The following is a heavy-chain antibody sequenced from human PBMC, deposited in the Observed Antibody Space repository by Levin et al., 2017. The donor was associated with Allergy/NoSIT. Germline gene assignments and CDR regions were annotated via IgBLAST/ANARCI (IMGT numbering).Heavy chain of an antibody. J-gene: IGHJ5*02. CDR1: GFNFADYA. CDR2: IRSEAHGGTS. Sequence: GVLRLSCSASGFNFADYATSWFRQPPGKGLEWVGFIRSEAHGGTSEFAASVKGRFTFSRDESKSIAYLQMNSLKTEDTAVYYCSRPIAVAYMHFDPWGQGTLVTVSS. CDR3: SRPIAVAYMHFDP. V-gene: IGHV3-49*03. D-gene: IGHD6-19*01.